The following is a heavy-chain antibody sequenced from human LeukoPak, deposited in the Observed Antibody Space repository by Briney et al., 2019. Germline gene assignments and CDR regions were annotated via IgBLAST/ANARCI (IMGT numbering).Heavy chain of an antibody. CDR3: ARVTDPSRAFDI. CDR2: IKSKTDGGTT. V-gene: IGHV3-15*01. CDR1: GFTFSNAW. J-gene: IGHJ3*02. Sequence: GGSLRLSCAASGFTFSNAWMSWVRQAPGKGLEWVGRIKSKTDGGTTDYAAPVKGRFTISRDNSKNTLYLQMNSLRAEDTAVYYCARVTDPSRAFDIWGQGTMVTVSS.